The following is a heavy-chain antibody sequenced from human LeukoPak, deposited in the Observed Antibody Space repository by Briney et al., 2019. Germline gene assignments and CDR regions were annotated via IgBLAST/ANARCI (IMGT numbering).Heavy chain of an antibody. CDR2: ISAYNGNT. D-gene: IGHD3-10*01. J-gene: IGHJ4*02. CDR1: GYTFISYG. Sequence: ASVKVSCKASGYTFISYGISWVRQAPGQGLEWMGWISAYNGNTNYAQKLQGRVTVTTDTSTSTAYMELRSLRSDDTAVYHCARDGRFGELSDYWGQGTLVTVSS. CDR3: ARDGRFGELSDY. V-gene: IGHV1-18*01.